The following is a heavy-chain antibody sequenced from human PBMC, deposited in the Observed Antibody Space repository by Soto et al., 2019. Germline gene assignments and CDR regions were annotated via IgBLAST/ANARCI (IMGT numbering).Heavy chain of an antibody. CDR3: ARGFWEYCGGDCYSNWFDP. CDR1: GGTFSSYT. V-gene: IGHV1-69*02. J-gene: IGHJ5*02. D-gene: IGHD2-21*02. Sequence: ASVKVSCKASGGTFSSYTISWVRQAPGQGLEWMGRIIPILGIANYAQKFQGRVTITADKSTSTAYMELSSLRSEDTAVYYCARGFWEYCGGDCYSNWFDPWGQGTLVTVSS. CDR2: IIPILGIA.